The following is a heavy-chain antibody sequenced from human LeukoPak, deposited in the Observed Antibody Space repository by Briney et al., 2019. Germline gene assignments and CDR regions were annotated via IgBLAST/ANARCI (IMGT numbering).Heavy chain of an antibody. CDR1: GCSISSGDYY. Sequence: SQTLSLTCTVSGCSISSGDYYWSWIRQPPGKGLEWIWYNYYSGSTYYNPSLKSRITISVDTSKNQFSLKLSSVTAADTAVYYCAREALYCSSTSCRAFDPWGQGTLVTVSS. CDR3: AREALYCSSTSCRAFDP. V-gene: IGHV4-30-4*01. CDR2: NYYSGST. J-gene: IGHJ5*02. D-gene: IGHD2-2*01.